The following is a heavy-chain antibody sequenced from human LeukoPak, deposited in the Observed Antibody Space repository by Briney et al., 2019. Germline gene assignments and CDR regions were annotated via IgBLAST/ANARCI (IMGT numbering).Heavy chain of an antibody. CDR3: ARDEVEYYYDSSGYNYFDY. V-gene: IGHV1-46*01. CDR1: GYTFTSYY. Sequence: GASVKVSCKASGYTFTSYYMHWVRQAPGQGLEWMGIINPSGGSTSYAQKFQGRVTMTRDTSTSTVYMELSSLRSEDTAVYYCARDEVEYYYDSSGYNYFDYWGQGTLVTVSS. D-gene: IGHD3-22*01. J-gene: IGHJ4*02. CDR2: INPSGGST.